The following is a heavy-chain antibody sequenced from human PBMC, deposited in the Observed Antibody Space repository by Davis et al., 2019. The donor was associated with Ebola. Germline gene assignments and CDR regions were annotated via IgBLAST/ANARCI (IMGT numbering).Heavy chain of an antibody. Sequence: MPSETLSLTCTVSGGSISDSYWSWIRQPPGRGPEWIGYIQHSGNTHYNPSLASRVTISIHTSKNEFSLKLTSVTAADTAVYYCARLRDSSGYSINYFDYWGQGTLVTVSS. J-gene: IGHJ4*02. CDR3: ARLRDSSGYSINYFDY. D-gene: IGHD3-22*01. CDR2: IQHSGNT. V-gene: IGHV4-59*01. CDR1: GGSISDSY.